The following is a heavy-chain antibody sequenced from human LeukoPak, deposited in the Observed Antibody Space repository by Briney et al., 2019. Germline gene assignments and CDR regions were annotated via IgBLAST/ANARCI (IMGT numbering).Heavy chain of an antibody. Sequence: GGSLRLSCAASGFTFSSYAMSWVRQAPGKGLEWVSVIYSGGSTYYADSVKGRFTISRDNSKNTLYLQMNSLRAEDTAVYYCARDAAVAFDIWGQGTMVTVSS. CDR1: GFTFSSYA. J-gene: IGHJ3*02. V-gene: IGHV3-53*01. CDR3: ARDAAVAFDI. D-gene: IGHD6-19*01. CDR2: IYSGGST.